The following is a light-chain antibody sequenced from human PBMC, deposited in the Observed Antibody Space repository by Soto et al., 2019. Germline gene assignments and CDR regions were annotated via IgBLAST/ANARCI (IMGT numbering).Light chain of an antibody. CDR2: GAS. CDR3: QQYGSSPFT. CDR1: QSVSSNY. V-gene: IGKV3-20*01. J-gene: IGKJ3*01. Sequence: EIVLTQSPGTLALSPGERATLSCRASQSVSSNYLTWYQQKPGQAPRLLIHGASSRATGIPDRFSGSGSGTDFTLTISRPEPEDFAVYYCQQYGSSPFTFGPGTKVDIK.